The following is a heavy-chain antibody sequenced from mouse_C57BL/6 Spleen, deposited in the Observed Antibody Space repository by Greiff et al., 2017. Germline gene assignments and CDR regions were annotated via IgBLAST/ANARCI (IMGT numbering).Heavy chain of an antibody. CDR2: IWGGGST. J-gene: IGHJ4*01. V-gene: IGHV2-9*01. D-gene: IGHD6-1*01. Sequence: VQLQESGPGLVAPSQSLSITCTVSGFSLTSYGVDWVRQPPGKGLEWLGVIWGGGSTNYNSALMSSQSIIKDNSKRQVFLKMNSLQTDDTAMYYCCKRGPTKGDAMDYWGQGTSVTVSS. CDR3: CKRGPTKGDAMDY. CDR1: GFSLTSYG.